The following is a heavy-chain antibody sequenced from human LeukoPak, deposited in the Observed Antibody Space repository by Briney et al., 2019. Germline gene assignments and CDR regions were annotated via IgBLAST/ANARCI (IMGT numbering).Heavy chain of an antibody. D-gene: IGHD2-2*01. CDR1: GYAFTSYD. J-gene: IGHJ6*03. CDR3: ARGPRFLYCSSTSCYLYYYYYYMDV. Sequence: ASVKVSCKASGYAFTSYDINWVRQATGQGLEWMGWMNPNSGNTGYAQKFQGRVTITRNTSISTAYMELSSLRSEDTAVYYCARGPRFLYCSSTSCYLYYYYYYMDVWGKGTTVTVSS. V-gene: IGHV1-8*03. CDR2: MNPNSGNT.